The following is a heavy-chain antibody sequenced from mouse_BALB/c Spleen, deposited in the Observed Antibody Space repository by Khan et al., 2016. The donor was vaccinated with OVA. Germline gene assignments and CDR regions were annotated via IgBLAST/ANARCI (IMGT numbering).Heavy chain of an antibody. D-gene: IGHD2-1*01. J-gene: IGHJ2*01. CDR3: ARLLINFDY. CDR2: INPSNGRT. Sequence: QVRLQQSGAELVNPGASVNLSCKASVYTLTSYWMHWVKQRPGQGLEWIGEINPSNGRTNYNEKFKSKATLTVDKSSSTAYMQLSSPTSEDSAVYYCARLLINFDYWGQGTTLTVSS. V-gene: IGHV1S81*02. CDR1: VYTLTSYW.